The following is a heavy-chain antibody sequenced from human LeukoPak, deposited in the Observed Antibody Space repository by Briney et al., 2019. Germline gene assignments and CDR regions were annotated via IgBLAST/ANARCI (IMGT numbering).Heavy chain of an antibody. D-gene: IGHD7-27*01. J-gene: IGHJ4*02. V-gene: IGHV1-18*01. CDR3: ARDLFLWGHDYGAY. Sequence: ASVKISCKASGYTFTSYGISWVRQAPGQGLEWMGWISAYNGNTNYAQKLQGRVTMTTDTSTSTACMELRSLRSDDTAVYYCARDLFLWGHDYGAYWGQGTLVTVSS. CDR1: GYTFTSYG. CDR2: ISAYNGNT.